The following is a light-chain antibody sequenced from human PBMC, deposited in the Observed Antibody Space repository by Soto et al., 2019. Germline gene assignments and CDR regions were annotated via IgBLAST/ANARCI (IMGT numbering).Light chain of an antibody. CDR1: QSINTY. CDR2: AAS. V-gene: IGKV1-39*01. J-gene: IGKJ4*01. CDR3: HESYL. Sequence: DIQMTQSPSSLSASVGDRVTITCRTSQSINTYLNWYQQKPGKAPKLLIYAASNLQSGVPSRFSGSGSGTDFSLTISRLQPEDFATYYWHESYLFGGGTKVEI.